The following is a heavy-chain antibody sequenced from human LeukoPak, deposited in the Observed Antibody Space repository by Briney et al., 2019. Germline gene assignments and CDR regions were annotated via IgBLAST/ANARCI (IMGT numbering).Heavy chain of an antibody. J-gene: IGHJ4*02. CDR1: GYTFTGYY. D-gene: IGHD6-19*01. V-gene: IGHV1-2*02. Sequence: GASVKVSCKASGYTFTGYYMHWVRQAPGQGLEWMGWINPNSGGTNYAQKFQGRVTMTRDTSISTAYMELSRLRSDDTAVYYCARDYSSGWEPIDYWGQGAPVTVSS. CDR3: ARDYSSGWEPIDY. CDR2: INPNSGGT.